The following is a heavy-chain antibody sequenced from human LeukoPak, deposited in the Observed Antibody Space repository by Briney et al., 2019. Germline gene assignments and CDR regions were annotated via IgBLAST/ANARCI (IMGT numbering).Heavy chain of an antibody. CDR3: AKASAIVVVVAAMPKPIDY. CDR2: ISYDGSNK. D-gene: IGHD2-15*01. CDR1: GFTFSSYG. Sequence: GGSLRLSCAASGFTFSSYGMHWVRQAPGKGLEWVAVISYDGSNKYYADSVKGRFTISRDNSKNTLYLQMNSLRAEDTAVYYCAKASAIVVVVAAMPKPIDYWGQGTLVTVSS. J-gene: IGHJ4*02. V-gene: IGHV3-30*18.